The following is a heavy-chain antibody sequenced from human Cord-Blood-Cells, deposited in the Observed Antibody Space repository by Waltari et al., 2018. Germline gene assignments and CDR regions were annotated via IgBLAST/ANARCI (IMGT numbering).Heavy chain of an antibody. D-gene: IGHD1-26*01. CDR1: GYSFTSYW. Sequence: EVQLVQSGAEVKKPGESLKISCKGSGYSFTSYWIGWVRQMPGKGLEWMGIIFPGNYDTRYSPSFQGQVTISADKSISTAYLQWSSLKASDTPMYYCARLTSLVGAPDNWFDPWGQGTLVTVSS. J-gene: IGHJ5*02. V-gene: IGHV5-51*01. CDR3: ARLTSLVGAPDNWFDP. CDR2: IFPGNYDT.